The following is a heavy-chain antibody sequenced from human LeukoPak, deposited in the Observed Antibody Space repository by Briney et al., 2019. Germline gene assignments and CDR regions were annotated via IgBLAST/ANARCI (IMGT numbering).Heavy chain of an antibody. CDR3: ARNSAYSTSSGFNA. Sequence: SETLSLTCAVYGGSFNGYYWTWIRQPPGEGLEWIGEINKSGSTNYNPSLKSRVTMSIDTSKNQTSLRLTSVTAADTAVYYCARNSAYSTSSGFNAWGQGTLVTVSS. J-gene: IGHJ4*02. D-gene: IGHD6-6*01. CDR2: INKSGST. V-gene: IGHV4-34*01. CDR1: GGSFNGYY.